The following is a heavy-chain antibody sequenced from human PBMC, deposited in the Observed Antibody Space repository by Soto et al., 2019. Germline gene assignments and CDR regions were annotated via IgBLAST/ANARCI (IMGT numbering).Heavy chain of an antibody. D-gene: IGHD3-22*01. CDR3: ARDVTYYYDSSGYNDAFDI. J-gene: IGHJ3*02. CDR1: GFTFSSYG. Sequence: PGGSLRLSCAASGFTFSSYGMHWVRQAPGKGLEWVAVISYDGSNKYYADSVKGRFTISRDNSKNTLYLQMNSLRAEDTAVYYCARDVTYYYDSSGYNDAFDIWGQGTMVT. V-gene: IGHV3-30*03. CDR2: ISYDGSNK.